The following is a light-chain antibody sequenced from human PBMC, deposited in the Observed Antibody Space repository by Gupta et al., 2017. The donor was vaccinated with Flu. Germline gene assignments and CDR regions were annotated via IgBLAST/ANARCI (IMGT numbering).Light chain of an antibody. V-gene: IGLV1-47*02. CDR3: AAWDDSLSGRV. J-gene: IGLJ3*02. CDR1: STNNGSNY. Sequence: QSVLTQPPSASGTPRQRVTISFSGSSTNNGSNYVYWYQQLPATSPKLLIYSNNQRPSGVPDRFSGSKSCTSAALAISGLRSEDEADYYCAAWDDSLSGRVFGGGTKLTVL. CDR2: SNN.